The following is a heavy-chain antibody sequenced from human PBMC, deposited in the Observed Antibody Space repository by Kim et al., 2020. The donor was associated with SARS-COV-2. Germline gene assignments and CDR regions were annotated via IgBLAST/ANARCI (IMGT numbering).Heavy chain of an antibody. D-gene: IGHD3-3*01. J-gene: IGHJ3*02. CDR2: IRSKAYGGTT. Sequence: GGSLRLSCTASGFTFGDYAMSWFRQAPGKGLEWVGFIRSKAYGGTTEYAASVKGRFTISRDDSKSIAYLQMNSLKTEDTAVYYCTRVPNLTIFGVVIIHPGNQNAFDIWGQGTMVTVSS. CDR3: TRVPNLTIFGVVIIHPGNQNAFDI. V-gene: IGHV3-49*03. CDR1: GFTFGDYA.